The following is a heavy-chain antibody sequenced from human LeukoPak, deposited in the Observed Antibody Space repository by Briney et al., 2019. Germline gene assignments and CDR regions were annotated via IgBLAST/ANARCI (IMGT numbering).Heavy chain of an antibody. CDR1: GGSVSRGSYY. J-gene: IGHJ4*02. V-gene: IGHV4-31*03. D-gene: IGHD4-17*01. Sequence: SETLSLTCTVSGGSVSRGSYYWSWIRQHPGKGLEWIGYIYYSGSTSYNPSLKSRVTISLDTSKNQFSLKLNSVTAADTVVYYCARDRGTYGADPFFDYWGQGTLVTVSS. CDR2: IYYSGST. CDR3: ARDRGTYGADPFFDY.